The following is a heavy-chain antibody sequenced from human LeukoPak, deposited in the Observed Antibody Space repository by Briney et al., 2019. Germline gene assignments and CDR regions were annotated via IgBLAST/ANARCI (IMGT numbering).Heavy chain of an antibody. CDR1: GGTFSSYA. V-gene: IGHV1-69*13. J-gene: IGHJ6*04. CDR3: ARGPDCSSTSCYPPYYYGMDV. Sequence: SVKVSCKASGGTFSSYAISWVRQAPGQGLEWMGGIIPIFGTANYAQKFQGRVTITADESTSTAYMELGSLRSEDTAVYYCARGPDCSSTSCYPPYYYGMDVWGKGTTVTVSS. CDR2: IIPIFGTA. D-gene: IGHD2-2*01.